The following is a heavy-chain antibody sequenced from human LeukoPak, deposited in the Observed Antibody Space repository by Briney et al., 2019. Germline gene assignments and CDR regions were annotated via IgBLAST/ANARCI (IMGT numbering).Heavy chain of an antibody. J-gene: IGHJ4*02. D-gene: IGHD3-3*01. V-gene: IGHV4-4*07. CDR2: IYTNGRT. CDR1: AGSISSYY. Sequence: PSETLSLTCTVSAGSISSYYWSWIRQPAGKGLEWIGHIYTNGRTNYNPSLKSRATMSVDTSKNQFSLKLSSVTAADTAVYYCARSSGYYNAFDYWGQGTLVTVSS. CDR3: ARSSGYYNAFDY.